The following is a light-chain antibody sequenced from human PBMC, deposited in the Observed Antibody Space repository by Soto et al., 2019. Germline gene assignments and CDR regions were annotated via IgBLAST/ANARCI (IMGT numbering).Light chain of an antibody. V-gene: IGKV1-27*01. CDR2: AAS. CDR1: QGIYNY. Sequence: DIQMTQSPSSLSASVGDRVTITCRASQGIYNYLAWYQHKPVKAPKLLIYAASTLEEGVPSRFSGSGSGTDFTLTISSLQPEDVATYYCHKYNSALLTFGQGTLLEIK. CDR3: HKYNSALLT. J-gene: IGKJ5*01.